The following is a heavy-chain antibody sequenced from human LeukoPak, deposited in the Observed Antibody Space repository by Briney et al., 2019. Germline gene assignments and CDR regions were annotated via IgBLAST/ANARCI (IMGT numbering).Heavy chain of an antibody. CDR2: IYTSGSI. V-gene: IGHV4-61*02. CDR1: GGSISSGSYY. J-gene: IGHJ4*02. CDR3: ARGLWSSGWYWVDY. Sequence: SQTLSLTCTVSGGSISSGSYYWSWIQPPAGKGLEWIGRIYTSGSINYNPSLKSRVTISVDTSKNQFSLKLSSVTAADTAVYYCARGLWSSGWYWVDYWGQGTLVTVSS. D-gene: IGHD6-19*01.